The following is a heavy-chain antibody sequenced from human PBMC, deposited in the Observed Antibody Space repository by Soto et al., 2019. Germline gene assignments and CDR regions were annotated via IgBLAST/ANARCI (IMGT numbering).Heavy chain of an antibody. D-gene: IGHD2-15*01. V-gene: IGHV5-51*01. J-gene: IGHJ4*02. CDR2: IYPGDSAI. CDR3: AARHCSGGSCYHFYFEY. CDR1: GYSFTNYW. Sequence: PGESLKISCKGSGYSFTNYWIGWVRQMPGRGLEWMGIIYPGDSAIRYSPSFQGQVTISAAKSISTAYLQWSRLKASDTAMYYCAARHCSGGSCYHFYFEYWGQGTLVTVSS.